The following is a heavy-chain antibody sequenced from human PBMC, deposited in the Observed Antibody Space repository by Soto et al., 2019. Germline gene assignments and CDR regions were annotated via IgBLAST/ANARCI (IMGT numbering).Heavy chain of an antibody. D-gene: IGHD6-6*01. CDR3: ARDVGIAARFDYYGMDV. CDR1: GFTFSSYS. V-gene: IGHV3-21*01. CDR2: ISSSSSYI. Sequence: GGSLRLSCAASGFTFSSYSMNGVRQAPGKGLEWVSSISSSSSYIYYADSVKGRFTISRDNAKNSLYLQMNSLRAEDTAVYYCARDVGIAARFDYYGMDVWGQGTTVTVSS. J-gene: IGHJ6*02.